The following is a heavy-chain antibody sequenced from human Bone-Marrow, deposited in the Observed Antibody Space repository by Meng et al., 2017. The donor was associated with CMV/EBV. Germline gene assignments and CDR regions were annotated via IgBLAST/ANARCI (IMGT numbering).Heavy chain of an antibody. CDR2: IRYDGSNK. Sequence: GESLKISCAASGFTFSSYGMHWVRQAPGKGLEWVAFIRYDGSNKYYADSVKGRFTISRDNSKNTLYLQMNSLRAEDTAVYYCARTHCSSTSCYLYFDYWGQGTLVTVCS. D-gene: IGHD2-2*01. CDR1: GFTFSSYG. V-gene: IGHV3-30*02. CDR3: ARTHCSSTSCYLYFDY. J-gene: IGHJ4*02.